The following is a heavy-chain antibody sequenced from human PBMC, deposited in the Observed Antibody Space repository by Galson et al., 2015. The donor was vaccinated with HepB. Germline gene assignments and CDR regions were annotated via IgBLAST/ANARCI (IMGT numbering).Heavy chain of an antibody. CDR1: GYTFTDYY. CDR2: INPNSGGR. J-gene: IGHJ5*02. D-gene: IGHD3-9*01. CDR3: ARGNDILTGYYNGGDWFDP. Sequence: SVKVSCKASGYTFTDYYIHWVRQAPGKGLEWMGRINPNSGGRNYAQNFQGRATMTSDTSIRTAYMELSRLRSDDTAVYYCARGNDILTGYYNGGDWFDPWGQGTLVTVSS. V-gene: IGHV1-2*06.